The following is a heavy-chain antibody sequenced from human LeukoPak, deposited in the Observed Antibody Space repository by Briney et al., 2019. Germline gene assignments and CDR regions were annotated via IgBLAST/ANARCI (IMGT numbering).Heavy chain of an antibody. J-gene: IGHJ6*03. Sequence: ASVKVSCKASGYTFTGYYMHWVRQAPGQGLEWLGWINPNSGGTNYAQKFQGRVTMTRDTSISTAYMELSRLRSDDTAVYYCAAAVDTAMVTQYYYYYYMDVWGKGTTVTVSS. CDR1: GYTFTGYY. D-gene: IGHD5-18*01. V-gene: IGHV1-2*02. CDR3: AAAVDTAMVTQYYYYYYMDV. CDR2: INPNSGGT.